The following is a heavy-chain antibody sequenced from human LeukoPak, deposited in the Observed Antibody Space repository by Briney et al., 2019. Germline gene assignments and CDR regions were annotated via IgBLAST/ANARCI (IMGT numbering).Heavy chain of an antibody. Sequence: GGSLRLSCAASGFTFDDYGMSWVRQAPGKGLEWVSGIKWNGGSTGYADSVKGRFTISRDNAKNSLYLQMNSLRAEDTALYYCARDGGDCAGDSCYVDYWGQGTLVTVSS. J-gene: IGHJ4*02. V-gene: IGHV3-20*04. CDR3: ARDGGDCAGDSCYVDY. D-gene: IGHD2-21*01. CDR2: IKWNGGST. CDR1: GFTFDDYG.